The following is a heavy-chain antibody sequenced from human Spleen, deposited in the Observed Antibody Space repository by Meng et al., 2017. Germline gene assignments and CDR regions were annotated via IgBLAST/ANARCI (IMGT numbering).Heavy chain of an antibody. CDR3: SIVAILTGYYAGSYHYGMDV. CDR2: ISASGSTI. CDR1: RFAFTNYE. D-gene: IGHD3-9*01. V-gene: IGHV3-48*03. J-gene: IGHJ6*02. Sequence: GESLKISCAASRFAFTNYEMNWVRQAPGKGLEWASYISASGSTIYYADSVKGRFTISRDNARNSLYLQMTSLRAEDTAVYYCSIVAILTGYYAGSYHYGMDVWGQGTTVTVSS.